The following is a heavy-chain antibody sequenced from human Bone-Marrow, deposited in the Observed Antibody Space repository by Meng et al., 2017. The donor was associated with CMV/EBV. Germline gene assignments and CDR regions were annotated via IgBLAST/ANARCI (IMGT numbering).Heavy chain of an antibody. CDR1: GGSFSGYY. Sequence: SETLSLTCAVYGGSFSGYYWSWIRQPPGKGLEWIGEINHSGSTNYNPSLKSRVTISVDTSKNQFSLKLSSVTAADTAVYYCARHRGDSSSWYGHYYYGMDVWGQGHTVIGAS. V-gene: IGHV4-34*01. CDR2: INHSGST. D-gene: IGHD6-13*01. CDR3: ARHRGDSSSWYGHYYYGMDV. J-gene: IGHJ6*01.